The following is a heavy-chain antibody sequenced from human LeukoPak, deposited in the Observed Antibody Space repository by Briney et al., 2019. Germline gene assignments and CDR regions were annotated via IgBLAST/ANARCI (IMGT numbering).Heavy chain of an antibody. CDR3: TRESGPYCPFGY. CDR2: INHSGST. D-gene: IGHD1-26*01. Sequence: SETLSLTCAVYGGSFSGYYWSWIRQPPGKGLEWIGEINHSGSTNYNPSLKSRVTISVDTSKNQFSVELSSVTAADTAVYYCTRESGPYCPFGYWGQGTLVVVPS. V-gene: IGHV4-34*01. J-gene: IGHJ4*02. CDR1: GGSFSGYY.